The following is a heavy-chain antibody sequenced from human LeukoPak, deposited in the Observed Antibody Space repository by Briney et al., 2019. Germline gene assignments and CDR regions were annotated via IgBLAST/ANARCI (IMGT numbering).Heavy chain of an antibody. CDR3: TTDPSLGLRVDY. CDR2: IKSKTDGGTT. D-gene: IGHD7-27*01. J-gene: IGHJ4*02. CDR1: GFTFSNAW. V-gene: IGHV3-15*01. Sequence: GGSLRLPCAASGFTFSNAWMSWVRQAPGKGLEWVGRIKSKTDGGTTDYAAPVKGRFTISRDDSKNTLYLQMNSLKTEDTAVYYCTTDPSLGLRVDYWGQGTLVTVSS.